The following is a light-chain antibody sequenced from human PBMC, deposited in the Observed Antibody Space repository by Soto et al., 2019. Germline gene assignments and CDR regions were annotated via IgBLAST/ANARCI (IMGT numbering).Light chain of an antibody. CDR3: QHYNRYSEA. CDR2: KAS. J-gene: IGKJ1*01. CDR1: QPISSW. V-gene: IGKV1-5*03. Sequence: DIQMTQSPSTLSGSVGDRVTITCRASQPISSWLAWYQQKLGKAPKLLIYKASTLKSGVPSRFSGSGSGTEFTLTISSRQPDDFATYYCQHYNRYSEAFGQGTKVELK.